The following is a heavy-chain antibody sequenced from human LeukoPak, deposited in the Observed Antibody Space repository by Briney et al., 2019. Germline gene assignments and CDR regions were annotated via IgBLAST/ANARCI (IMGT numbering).Heavy chain of an antibody. CDR3: ARRYNWNYVAFDY. CDR2: INQDGSEK. D-gene: IGHD1-7*01. Sequence: GGSLRLSCAASGFTFSSYGMSWVRQAAGKGLEWVANINQDGSEKYYVDSVKGRSTLSRDNAKNSLYLQMNSLSAEDPAVYYCARRYNWNYVAFDYWGQGTLVTVSS. CDR1: GFTFSSYG. J-gene: IGHJ4*02. V-gene: IGHV3-7*01.